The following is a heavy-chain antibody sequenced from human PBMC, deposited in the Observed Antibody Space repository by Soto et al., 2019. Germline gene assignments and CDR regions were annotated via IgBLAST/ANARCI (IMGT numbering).Heavy chain of an antibody. CDR3: ARARSLVVVIGEYFQH. V-gene: IGHV4-34*01. D-gene: IGHD3-22*01. J-gene: IGHJ1*01. CDR2: INHSGST. Sequence: QVQLQQWGAGLLKPSETLSLTCAVYGGSFSGYYWSWIRQPPGKGLEWIGEINHSGSTNYNPSLKSRVTISVDTSKNQFSLKLSSVTAADTAVYYCARARSLVVVIGEYFQHWGQGTLVTVSS. CDR1: GGSFSGYY.